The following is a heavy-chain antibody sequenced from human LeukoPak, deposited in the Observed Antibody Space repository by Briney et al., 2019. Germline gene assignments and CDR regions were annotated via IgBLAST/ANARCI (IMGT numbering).Heavy chain of an antibody. CDR3: ARVYLGELSSPSHFDY. D-gene: IGHD3-16*02. Sequence: KPSETLSLTCAVYGGSFSGYYWSWIRQPPGKGLEWIGEINHSGSTNYNPSLKSRVTISVDTSKNQFSLKLSSVTAADTAVYYCARVYLGELSSPSHFDYWGQGTLVTVSS. J-gene: IGHJ4*02. V-gene: IGHV4-34*01. CDR1: GGSFSGYY. CDR2: INHSGST.